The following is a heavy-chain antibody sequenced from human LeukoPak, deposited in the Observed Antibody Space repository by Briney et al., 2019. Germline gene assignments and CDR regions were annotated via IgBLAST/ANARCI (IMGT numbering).Heavy chain of an antibody. V-gene: IGHV3-21*01. D-gene: IGHD1-26*01. CDR1: GFTFSDYS. CDR2: ISRNSRHV. Sequence: GGSLRLSCAASGFTFSDYSMNWVRQAPGKGLEWVSSISRNSRHVYYGGSVWGRFTISRDDAQNSLFLRMSSLRAEDMAVYYCVRDFMGMGGTTAYLHYWGQGTLVTVSS. J-gene: IGHJ1*01. CDR3: VRDFMGMGGTTAYLHY.